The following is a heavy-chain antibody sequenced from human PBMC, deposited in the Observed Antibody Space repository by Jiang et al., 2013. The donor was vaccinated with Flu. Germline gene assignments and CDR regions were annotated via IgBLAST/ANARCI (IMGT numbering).Heavy chain of an antibody. CDR2: ISGSGGST. Sequence: VQLLESGGDMVQPGGSLRLSCAASGFPFSSYAMSWVRQAPGKGLEWVSGISGSGGSTYYGDCVKGRFTISRDNSKNTLYLQMNSLRAEDTAVYYCAKDIDGPSRAKFRFLEWLFEYWGQGTLLTVSS. J-gene: IGHJ4*02. CDR1: GFPFSSYA. D-gene: IGHD3-3*01. CDR3: AKDIDGPSRAKFRFLEWLFEY. V-gene: IGHV3-23*01.